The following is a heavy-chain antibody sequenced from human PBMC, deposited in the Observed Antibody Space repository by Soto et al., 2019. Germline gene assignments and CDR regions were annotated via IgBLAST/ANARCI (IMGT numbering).Heavy chain of an antibody. CDR2: IYYSGST. Sequence: QVQLQESGPGLVKPSQTLSLTCTVSGGSISSGAYYWSWIRQHPGKGLEWIGYIYYSGSTYYNPSLKSRVSISVDTSKNQFTLKMSSGTAADTAVYYCAIYDSSGSRRFQHWGPGTLVTVSS. V-gene: IGHV4-31*03. J-gene: IGHJ1*01. D-gene: IGHD3-22*01. CDR1: GGSISSGAYY. CDR3: AIYDSSGSRRFQH.